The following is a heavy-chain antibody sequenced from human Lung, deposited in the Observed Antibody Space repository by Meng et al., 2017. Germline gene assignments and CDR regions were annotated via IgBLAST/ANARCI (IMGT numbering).Heavy chain of an antibody. Sequence: SVKVSCKASGYTFTGYYMHWVRQAPGQGLEWMGRINPNSGGTNYAQKFQGRVTMTRDTSISTAYMELSRLRSDDTAVYYCAREIVVVPAATEGRDYWGQGTLVTVSS. CDR2: INPNSGGT. CDR3: AREIVVVPAATEGRDY. D-gene: IGHD2-2*01. J-gene: IGHJ4*02. V-gene: IGHV1-2*06. CDR1: GYTFTGYY.